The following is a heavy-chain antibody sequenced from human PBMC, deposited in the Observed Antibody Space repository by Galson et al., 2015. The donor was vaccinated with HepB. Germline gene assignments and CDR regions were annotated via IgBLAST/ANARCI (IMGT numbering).Heavy chain of an antibody. Sequence: SLRLSCAASGFTFSNYGMHWVRQAPGKGLEWVAVISYDGSNKYYADSVKGRFTISRDNSKNTLYLQMNSLRAEDTAVYYCARGIQLWYYMDVWGKGTTVTVSS. D-gene: IGHD5-18*01. V-gene: IGHV3-30*03. CDR3: ARGIQLWYYMDV. J-gene: IGHJ6*03. CDR2: ISYDGSNK. CDR1: GFTFSNYG.